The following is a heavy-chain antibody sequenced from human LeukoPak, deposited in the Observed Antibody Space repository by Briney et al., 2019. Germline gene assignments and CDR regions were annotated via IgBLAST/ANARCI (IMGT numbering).Heavy chain of an antibody. CDR3: ARLYCSGGSCYPYYYYYGMDV. V-gene: IGHV4-59*01. CDR2: IYYSGST. J-gene: IGHJ6*04. D-gene: IGHD2-15*01. CDR1: GGSISSYY. Sequence: PSETLSLTCTVSGGSISSYYWSWIRQPPGNGLEWIGYIYYSGSTNYNPSLKSRVTISVDTSKNQFSLKLSSVTAADTAVYYCARLYCSGGSCYPYYYYYGMDVWGKGTTVTVSS.